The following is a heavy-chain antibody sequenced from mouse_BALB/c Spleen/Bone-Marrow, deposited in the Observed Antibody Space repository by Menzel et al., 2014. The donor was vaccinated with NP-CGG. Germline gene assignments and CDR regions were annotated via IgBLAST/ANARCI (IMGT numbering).Heavy chain of an antibody. CDR1: GYSITSGYS. CDR2: IHYSGYT. J-gene: IGHJ4*01. Sequence: EVQLQQSGPDLVKPSQSLSLTCTVTGYSITSGYSWHWIRQFPGNILEWMGYIHYSGYTNYNPSLKSRISITRDTSRNQFFLQLNSVTTEDTATYYCARTDGYYAMDYWGQGTSVTVSS. V-gene: IGHV3-1*02. D-gene: IGHD2-3*01. CDR3: ARTDGYYAMDY.